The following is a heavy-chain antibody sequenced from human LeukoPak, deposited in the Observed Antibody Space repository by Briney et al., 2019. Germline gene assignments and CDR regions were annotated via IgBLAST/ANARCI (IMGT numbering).Heavy chain of an antibody. CDR1: GYTFVRHG. CDR3: ARDSLSSGPMFPDY. J-gene: IGHJ4*02. CDR2: ISAYDAKT. Sequence: ASVMVSCKASGYTFVRHGVNWVRQAPGQGLEWMGCISAYDAKTHYAERLQGRVTITRDISESTLYMQLRSLRADDTAVYYCARDSLSSGPMFPDYWGQGTLVTVSS. D-gene: IGHD3-10*02. V-gene: IGHV1-18*01.